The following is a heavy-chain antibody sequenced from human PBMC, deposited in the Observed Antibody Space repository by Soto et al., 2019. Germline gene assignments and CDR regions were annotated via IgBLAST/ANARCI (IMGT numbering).Heavy chain of an antibody. Sequence: PWGSLRLSCAASGFTFRSYAMSWVRQAPGKGLEWVSAISVSVGSTYYADSVKGRFTISRDNSKNTLYLQMNSLRAEDTAVYYCTSLRPVFDVWGKGKMVTVSS. CDR1: GFTFRSYA. CDR3: TSLRPVFDV. J-gene: IGHJ3*01. CDR2: ISVSVGST. V-gene: IGHV3-23*01.